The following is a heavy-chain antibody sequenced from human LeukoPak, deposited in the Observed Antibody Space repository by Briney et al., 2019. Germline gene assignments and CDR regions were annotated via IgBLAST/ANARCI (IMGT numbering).Heavy chain of an antibody. D-gene: IGHD6-13*01. Sequence: SVKVSCKASGYTFTGYYMHWVRQAPGQGLEWMGGIIPIFGTANYAQKFQGRVTITADKSTSTAYMELSSLRSEDTAVYYCARGPGIAAAGRYYMDVWGKGTTVTVSS. CDR1: GYTFTGYY. CDR2: IIPIFGTA. CDR3: ARGPGIAAAGRYYMDV. J-gene: IGHJ6*03. V-gene: IGHV1-69*06.